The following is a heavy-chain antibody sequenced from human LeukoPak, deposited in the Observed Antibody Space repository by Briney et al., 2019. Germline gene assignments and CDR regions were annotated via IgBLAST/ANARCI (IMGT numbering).Heavy chain of an antibody. D-gene: IGHD6-19*01. CDR1: GFTFSSYS. CDR3: ARSRHPPRGIAVALGFDY. Sequence: GGSLRLSCAASGFTFSSYSMNWVRQAPGKGLEWVSYISSSSSTIYYADSVKGRFTISRDNAKNSLYLQMNSLRAEDTAVYYCARSRHPPRGIAVALGFDYWGQGTLVTVSS. V-gene: IGHV3-48*01. CDR2: ISSSSSTI. J-gene: IGHJ4*02.